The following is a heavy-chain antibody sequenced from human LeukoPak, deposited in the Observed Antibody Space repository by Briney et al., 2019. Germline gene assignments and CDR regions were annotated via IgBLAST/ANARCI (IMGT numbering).Heavy chain of an antibody. V-gene: IGHV4-39*07. CDR2: ISYTGST. D-gene: IGHD1-26*01. CDR3: AADYSGNYHVEFDY. CDR1: GGSISSSTYY. Sequence: TSETLSLTCTVSGGSISSSTYYWGWIRQPPGKGLEWIGSISYTGSTYHNPSLKSRVTISVDTSKNQFSLKLSSVTAADTAVYYCAADYSGNYHVEFDYWGQGTLVTVSS. J-gene: IGHJ4*02.